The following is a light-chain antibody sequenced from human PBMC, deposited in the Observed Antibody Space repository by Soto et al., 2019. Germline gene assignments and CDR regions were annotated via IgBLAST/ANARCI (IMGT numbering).Light chain of an antibody. V-gene: IGKV1-39*01. CDR2: AAS. Sequence: DIQMTQSPSSLSAAVGDRVTITCRASQSIMRFLNWYQHKPGKAPKLLMYAASSLQSGVPSRFSGSGSETDFTLIISSFQPEDFGTYYCQQTYRTPHTFDQGTKVEIK. CDR1: QSIMRF. CDR3: QQTYRTPHT. J-gene: IGKJ1*01.